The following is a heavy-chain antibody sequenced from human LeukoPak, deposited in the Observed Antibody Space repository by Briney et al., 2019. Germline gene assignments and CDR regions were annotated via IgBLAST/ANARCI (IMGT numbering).Heavy chain of an antibody. CDR3: ARVGFGNTPHPIDY. CDR1: GGSISSYY. Sequence: SETLSLTCTVSGGSISSYYWSWVRQPPGKGLEWIGYIYYTGSTNYNPSLKSRVTISVDTSKNQFSLELSSVTAADTAVYYCARVGFGNTPHPIDYWGQGTLVTVSS. V-gene: IGHV4-59*01. D-gene: IGHD4-23*01. J-gene: IGHJ4*02. CDR2: IYYTGST.